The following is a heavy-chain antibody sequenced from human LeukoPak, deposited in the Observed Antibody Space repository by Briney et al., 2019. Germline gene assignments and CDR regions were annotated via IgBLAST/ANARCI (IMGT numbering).Heavy chain of an antibody. Sequence: GGSLRLSCAASGFTFSSYEMNWVRQAPGKGLEWVSYISSSGSTIYYADSVKGRFTISRDNDKNSLYLQMNSLRAEDTAVYYCGTSPRGWFDPWGQGTLVTVSS. V-gene: IGHV3-48*03. CDR2: ISSSGSTI. J-gene: IGHJ5*02. D-gene: IGHD2-2*01. CDR3: GTSPRGWFDP. CDR1: GFTFSSYE.